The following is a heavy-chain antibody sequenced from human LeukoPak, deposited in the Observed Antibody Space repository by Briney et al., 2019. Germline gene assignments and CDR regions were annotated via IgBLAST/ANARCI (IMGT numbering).Heavy chain of an antibody. V-gene: IGHV3-66*01. CDR3: ARSMVRGVNPFDY. D-gene: IGHD3-10*01. CDR2: IYSGGST. Sequence: GGSLRLSCAASGFTVSSNYMSWVRPAPGKGLEWVSVIYSGGSTYYADSVKGRFTISRDNSKNTLYLQMNSLRAEDTAVYYCARSMVRGVNPFDYWGQGTLVTVSS. CDR1: GFTVSSNY. J-gene: IGHJ4*02.